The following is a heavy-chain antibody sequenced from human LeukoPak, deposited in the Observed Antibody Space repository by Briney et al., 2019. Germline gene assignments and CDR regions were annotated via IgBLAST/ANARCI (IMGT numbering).Heavy chain of an antibody. CDR1: GFTFSSYS. D-gene: IGHD2-15*01. Sequence: PGGSLRLSCAASGFTFSSYSMNWVRQAPGKGLEWVSSISSSSSYIYYADSVKGRFTISRDNAKNSLYLQMNSLRAEDTAVYYCARVRTLGGQKYFQHWGQGTLATVS. J-gene: IGHJ1*01. CDR3: ARVRTLGGQKYFQH. CDR2: ISSSSSYI. V-gene: IGHV3-21*01.